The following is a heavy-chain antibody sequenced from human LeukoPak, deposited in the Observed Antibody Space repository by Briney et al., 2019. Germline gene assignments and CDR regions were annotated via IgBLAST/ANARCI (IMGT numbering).Heavy chain of an antibody. Sequence: GGSLRLSCAASESIVSGNYMTGVRQAPRRGREWLSVIYTGGGTYYADSVNGRFIISRDTSKTTVYLYMNSLRGDDTAIYYCAHYEFWSGHALDIWGQGTMVTVSS. V-gene: IGHV3-66*01. J-gene: IGHJ3*02. CDR1: ESIVSGNY. D-gene: IGHD3-3*01. CDR2: IYTGGGT. CDR3: AHYEFWSGHALDI.